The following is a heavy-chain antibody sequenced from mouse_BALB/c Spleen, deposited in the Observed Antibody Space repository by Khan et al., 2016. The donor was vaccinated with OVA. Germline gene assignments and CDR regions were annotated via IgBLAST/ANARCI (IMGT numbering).Heavy chain of an antibody. CDR2: ICAGGSK. J-gene: IGHJ4*01. Sequence: VQLQESGPGLVAPSQSLSITCTVSGFSLTDYAVRWIRQPPGKGLEWLGVICAGGSKSYNSALKSSLSIRKDNSRSQGFLNMNSLKTDDTAMYFCAKDAAYYSMDYWGQGTSVTVSS. CDR1: GFSLTDYA. CDR3: AKDAAYYSMDY. V-gene: IGHV2-6-5*01.